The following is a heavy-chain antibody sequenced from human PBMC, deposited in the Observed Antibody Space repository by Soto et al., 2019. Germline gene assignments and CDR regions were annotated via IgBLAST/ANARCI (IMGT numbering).Heavy chain of an antibody. J-gene: IGHJ3*02. CDR2: IIPIFGTA. D-gene: IGHD3-22*01. CDR3: ARDFWYYYDSSGPREEGAFDI. CDR1: GGTFSSYA. Sequence: SVKVSCKASGGTFSSYAISWVRQAPGQGLEWMGGIIPIFGTANYAQKFQGRVTITADESTSTAYMELRSLRSDDTAVYYCARDFWYYYDSSGPREEGAFDIWGQGTMVTVSS. V-gene: IGHV1-69*13.